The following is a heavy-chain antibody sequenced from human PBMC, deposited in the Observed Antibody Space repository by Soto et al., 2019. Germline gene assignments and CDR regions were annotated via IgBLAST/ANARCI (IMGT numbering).Heavy chain of an antibody. D-gene: IGHD6-6*01. CDR3: AKVFDTSSSVGPFDD. Sequence: PGGSLRLSCAASGFTFSSYGMHWVRQAPGKGLEWVAVISYHGENKYYAGYVKGRFTISRDNSNNTLYLQMSSLRPEDTAVYYCAKVFDTSSSVGPFDDWGQGTLVTVSS. CDR2: ISYHGENK. J-gene: IGHJ4*02. V-gene: IGHV3-30*18. CDR1: GFTFSSYG.